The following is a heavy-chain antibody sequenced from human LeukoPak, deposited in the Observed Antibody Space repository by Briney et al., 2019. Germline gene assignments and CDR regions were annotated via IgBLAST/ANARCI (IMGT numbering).Heavy chain of an antibody. V-gene: IGHV4-38-2*02. CDR2: IYHSGST. J-gene: IGHJ3*02. CDR1: GYSISSGYY. Sequence: KSSETLSLTCTVSGYSISSGYYWGWIRQPPGKGLEWIGSIYHSGSTYYNPSLKSRVTISVDTSKNQFSLKLSSVTAADTAVYYCASQYSSGWYGDAFDIWGQGTMVTVSS. D-gene: IGHD6-19*01. CDR3: ASQYSSGWYGDAFDI.